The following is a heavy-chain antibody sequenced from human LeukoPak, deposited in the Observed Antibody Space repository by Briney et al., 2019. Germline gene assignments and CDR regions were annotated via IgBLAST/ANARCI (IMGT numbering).Heavy chain of an antibody. CDR1: GFTFSSYA. CDR2: ISGFSEVI. D-gene: IGHD2-2*01. V-gene: IGHV3-23*01. J-gene: IGHJ6*03. CDR3: ARDTGDIVVVPAAPYMDV. Sequence: GGSLRLSCAASGFTFSSYAMSWVRQAPGKGLEWVSTISGFSEVIFYAGSVTGRFTISRDNSKNTLFLQMNSLRAEDTAVYYCARDTGDIVVVPAAPYMDVWGKGTTVTVSS.